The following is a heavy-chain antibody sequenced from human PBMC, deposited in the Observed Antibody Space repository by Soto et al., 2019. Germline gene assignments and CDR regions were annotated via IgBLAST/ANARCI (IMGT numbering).Heavy chain of an antibody. Sequence: PSETLPLTCAFYGGSCSGYYWSWIRQPPGKGLEWIGEINHSGSTNYNPSLKSRVTISVDTSKNQFSLKLSSVTAADTAVYYCARLYIWGSYRFALSYFDYWGQGTLVTVSS. V-gene: IGHV4-34*01. CDR2: INHSGST. CDR1: GGSCSGYY. D-gene: IGHD3-16*02. J-gene: IGHJ4*02. CDR3: ARLYIWGSYRFALSYFDY.